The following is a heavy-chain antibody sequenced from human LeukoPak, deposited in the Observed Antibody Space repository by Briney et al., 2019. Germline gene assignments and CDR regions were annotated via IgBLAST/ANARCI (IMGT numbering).Heavy chain of an antibody. V-gene: IGHV3-20*04. CDR2: INRNGGNT. CDR1: GFTFNDYG. Sequence: GGSLTLYCAASGFTFNDYGMSWLRQAPGKALEGGSNINRNGGNTGYAESVKGRFTITRDNAKNSLYLQMNSLRAEDTALYYCAREIVVVPAAIQGFDPWGQGTLVTVSS. D-gene: IGHD2-2*02. J-gene: IGHJ5*02. CDR3: AREIVVVPAAIQGFDP.